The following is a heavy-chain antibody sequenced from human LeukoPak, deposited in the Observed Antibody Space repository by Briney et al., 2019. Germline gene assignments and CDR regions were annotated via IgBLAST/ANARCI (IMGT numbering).Heavy chain of an antibody. Sequence: RSVTLSLTCAVYGGSFSGYYWSWIRQSPGKGLEWIGEIKHSGSTNYHTSLKSRVTISVDTSKNQFSLKLRSVTAADTAVYYCARLITIFQDKDVWGEGTTVTLS. CDR2: IKHSGST. D-gene: IGHD3-3*01. CDR1: GGSFSGYY. V-gene: IGHV4-34*01. CDR3: ARLITIFQDKDV. J-gene: IGHJ6*03.